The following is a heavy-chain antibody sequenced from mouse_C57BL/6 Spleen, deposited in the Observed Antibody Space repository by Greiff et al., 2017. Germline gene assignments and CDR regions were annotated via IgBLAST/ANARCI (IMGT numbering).Heavy chain of an antibody. Sequence: VKLMESGPGLVQPSQSLSITCTVSGFSLTSYGVHWVRQPPGKGLEWLGVIWSCGSTDYNAAFISRLSISKDNSKSQVFFKMNSMQADDTAIYYCAKKGGYSRAMDYWGQGTSVTVSS. D-gene: IGHD2-3*01. CDR2: IWSCGST. CDR1: GFSLTSYG. J-gene: IGHJ4*01. V-gene: IGHV2-4*01. CDR3: AKKGGYSRAMDY.